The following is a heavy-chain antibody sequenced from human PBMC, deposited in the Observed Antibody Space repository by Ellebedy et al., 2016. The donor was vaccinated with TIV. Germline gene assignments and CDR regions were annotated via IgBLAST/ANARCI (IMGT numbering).Heavy chain of an antibody. CDR1: GYSFTAYY. V-gene: IGHV1-2*04. J-gene: IGHJ6*02. CDR3: ARDRDAYMASFYYYGLDV. Sequence: AASVKVSCKASGYSFTAYYMHWVRQAPGQGLEWMGWINANSGGTNYALKFQGWVTMTRDTSISPAFMELSRLRSDDTAVYFCARDRDAYMASFYYYGLDVWGQGTTVTVSS. CDR2: INANSGGT. D-gene: IGHD3-16*01.